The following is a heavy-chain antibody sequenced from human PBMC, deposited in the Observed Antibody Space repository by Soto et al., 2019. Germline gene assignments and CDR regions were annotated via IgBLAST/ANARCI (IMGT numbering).Heavy chain of an antibody. D-gene: IGHD6-19*01. Sequence: QLQLQESGPGLVKPSETLSLTCSVSGGSISRSDYYWGWIRQSPGKGLEWIGTVYYSGSTYYNPSLKSRVTISVDTSKNQFSLKLTSVTAADTAVYYCARRIAVAGTGGFDNWGQGTLVTVSS. V-gene: IGHV4-39*01. CDR1: GGSISRSDYY. CDR2: VYYSGST. CDR3: ARRIAVAGTGGFDN. J-gene: IGHJ4*02.